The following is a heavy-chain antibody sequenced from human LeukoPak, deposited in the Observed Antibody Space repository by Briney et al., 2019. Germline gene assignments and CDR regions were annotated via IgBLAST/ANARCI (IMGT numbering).Heavy chain of an antibody. D-gene: IGHD3-22*01. J-gene: IGHJ5*02. CDR3: ARGLTYYYDSSGYYYVARDGDWFDP. V-gene: IGHV1-18*01. CDR2: ISAYNGNT. CDR1: GYTFTSYG. Sequence: ASVKVSCKASGYTFTSYGISWVRQAPGQGLEWMRWISAYNGNTNYAQKLQGRVTMTTDTSTSTAYMELSSLRSEDTAVYYCARGLTYYYDSSGYYYVARDGDWFDPRGQGTLVTVSS.